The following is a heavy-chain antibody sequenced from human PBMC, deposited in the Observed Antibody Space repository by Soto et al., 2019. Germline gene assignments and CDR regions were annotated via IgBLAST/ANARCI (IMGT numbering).Heavy chain of an antibody. CDR2: ISYDGSNK. Sequence: GGSLRLSCAASGFTFSSYGMHWVRQAPGKGLEWVAVISYDGSNKYYADSVKGRFTISRDNSKNTLYLQMNSLGAEDTAVYYCAKGLGIMITFGGVKDAFDIWGQGTMVTVSS. CDR1: GFTFSSYG. D-gene: IGHD3-16*01. J-gene: IGHJ3*02. V-gene: IGHV3-30*18. CDR3: AKGLGIMITFGGVKDAFDI.